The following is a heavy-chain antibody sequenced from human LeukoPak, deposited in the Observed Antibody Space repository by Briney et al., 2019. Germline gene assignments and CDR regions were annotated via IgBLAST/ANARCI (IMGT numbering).Heavy chain of an antibody. CDR1: GFTFSSYG. CDR3: AKGRYYDSSGYFLFDY. J-gene: IGHJ4*02. CDR2: IWYDGSNK. D-gene: IGHD3-22*01. Sequence: PGRSLRLSRAASGFTFSSYGLHWVRQAPGKGLEWVAVIWYDGSNKYYADSVKGRFTISRDNSKNTLYLQMNSLRAEDTAVYYCAKGRYYDSSGYFLFDYWGQGTLVTVSS. V-gene: IGHV3-33*06.